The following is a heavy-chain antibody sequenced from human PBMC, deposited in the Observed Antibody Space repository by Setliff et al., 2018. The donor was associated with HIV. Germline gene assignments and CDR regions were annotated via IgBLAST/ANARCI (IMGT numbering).Heavy chain of an antibody. J-gene: IGHJ4*02. Sequence: PGGSLRLSCAASGFTFRNYAMSWVRQAPGKGLEWVSSISGSGGTTYYAESVKGRFTISRDNPKNTLYLQMNSLRAEDRALYYCAKATMGATLTDFDYWGQGTLVTVSS. CDR3: AKATMGATLTDFDY. CDR1: GFTFRNYA. V-gene: IGHV3-23*01. CDR2: ISGSGGTT. D-gene: IGHD1-26*01.